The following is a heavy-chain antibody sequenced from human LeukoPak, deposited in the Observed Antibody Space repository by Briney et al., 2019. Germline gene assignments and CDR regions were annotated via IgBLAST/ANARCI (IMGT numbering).Heavy chain of an antibody. D-gene: IGHD6-19*01. CDR2: ISAYNGNT. J-gene: IGHJ6*03. CDR3: ARAGGIAVAGKDYYHHYMDV. CDR1: GYTFTSYG. Sequence: GSVQVSCKASGYTFTSYGSSSVRQTPGQGLEWMGWISAYNGNTNYAQRFQGRVTMTRDMSTSTVYMELSSLRSEDTAVYYGARAGGIAVAGKDYYHHYMDVWRKGTTVTISS. V-gene: IGHV1-18*01.